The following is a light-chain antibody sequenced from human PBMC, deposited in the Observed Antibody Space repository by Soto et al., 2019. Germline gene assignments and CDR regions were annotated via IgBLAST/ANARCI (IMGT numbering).Light chain of an antibody. CDR2: DVS. Sequence: QSALTQPASVSGSPGQSITISCTGTSSDVGGYNYVSWYQQRPGKAPKLMIYDVSNRPSGVSNRFSGSKSGNTASLTISGLQAEDEADYYCNSYTSSSTLYVFGTGNKLTVL. V-gene: IGLV2-14*01. CDR1: SSDVGGYNY. J-gene: IGLJ1*01. CDR3: NSYTSSSTLYV.